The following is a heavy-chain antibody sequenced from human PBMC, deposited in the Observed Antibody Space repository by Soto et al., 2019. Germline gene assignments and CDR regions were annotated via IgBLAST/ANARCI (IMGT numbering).Heavy chain of an antibody. CDR2: IYYSGST. V-gene: IGHV4-31*03. Sequence: SETLSLTCTVSGGSISSGGYYWSWIRQHPGKGLEWIGYIYYSGSTYYNPSLKSRVTISVDTSKNQSSLKLSSVTAADTAVYYCAREGTPTYDFWSGYGYYYGMDVWGQGATVTVSS. CDR1: GGSISSGGYY. D-gene: IGHD3-3*01. CDR3: AREGTPTYDFWSGYGYYYGMDV. J-gene: IGHJ6*02.